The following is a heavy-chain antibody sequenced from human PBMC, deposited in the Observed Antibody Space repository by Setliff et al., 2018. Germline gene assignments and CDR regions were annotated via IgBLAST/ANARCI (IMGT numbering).Heavy chain of an antibody. CDR3: ARGRVEMATITPFDY. CDR2: ISHSGSA. Sequence: SETLSLTCAISGYSISSGNYWGWIRQPPGKGLEWIGSISHSGSAYYNPSLKSRVTISLDMSKNQFSLKLSSVTAADTAVYYCARGRVEMATITPFDYWGQGTLVTVSS. J-gene: IGHJ4*02. V-gene: IGHV4-38-2*01. D-gene: IGHD5-12*01. CDR1: GYSISSGNY.